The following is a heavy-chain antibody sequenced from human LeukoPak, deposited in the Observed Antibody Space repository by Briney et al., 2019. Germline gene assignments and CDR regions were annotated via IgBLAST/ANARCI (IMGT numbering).Heavy chain of an antibody. CDR2: ISSSSSTI. CDR3: ARYCSSTSCSRSYYYYYGMDV. D-gene: IGHD2-2*01. V-gene: IGHV3-48*02. CDR1: GFTFSSYS. Sequence: GGSLRLSCAASGFTFSSYSMNWVRQAPGKGLEWVSYISSSSSTIYYADSVKGRFTISRDNAKNSLYLQMNSLRDEDTAVYYCARYCSSTSCSRSYYYYYGMDVRGQGTTVTVSS. J-gene: IGHJ6*02.